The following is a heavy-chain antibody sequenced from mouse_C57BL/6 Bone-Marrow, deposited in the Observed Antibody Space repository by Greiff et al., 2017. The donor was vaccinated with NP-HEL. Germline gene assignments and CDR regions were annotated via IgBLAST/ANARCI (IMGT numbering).Heavy chain of an antibody. CDR3: TTQDGYSFAY. CDR1: GFNIKDDY. D-gene: IGHD2-3*01. J-gene: IGHJ3*01. Sequence: EVQLQQSGAELVRPGASVKLSCTASGFNIKDDYMHWVKQRPEQGLEWIGWIDPENGDTEYASKFQGKATITADTSSNTAYLQLSSLTSEDTAVYYCTTQDGYSFAYWGQGTLVTVSA. CDR2: IDPENGDT. V-gene: IGHV14-4*01.